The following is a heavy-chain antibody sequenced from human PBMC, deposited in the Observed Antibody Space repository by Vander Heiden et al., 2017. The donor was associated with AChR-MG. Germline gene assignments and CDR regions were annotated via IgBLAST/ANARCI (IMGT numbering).Heavy chain of an antibody. V-gene: IGHV3-48*03. J-gene: IGHJ3*02. Sequence: DSGGGLVQPGGSLRLSCAVSGFALNNYDMNWVRQAPGKGLEWVSYISRSGSPIYYADSVAGRFTISRDNAKNSLYLQMNSLGAEDTAVYYCARVCDGDCYDAFDIWGQGTMVTVSS. D-gene: IGHD2-21*02. CDR1: GFALNNYD. CDR3: ARVCDGDCYDAFDI. CDR2: ISRSGSPI.